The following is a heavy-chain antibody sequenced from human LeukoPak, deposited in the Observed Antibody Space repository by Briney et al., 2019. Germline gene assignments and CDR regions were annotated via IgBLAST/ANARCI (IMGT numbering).Heavy chain of an antibody. CDR2: MNPNSGNT. J-gene: IGHJ4*02. CDR3: ARGVGYYGSGQHTGLDY. V-gene: IGHV1-8*03. D-gene: IGHD3-10*01. Sequence: GASVKVTRKASGYTFTSYDINWVRQATGQGLEWMGWMNPNSGNTGYAQKFQGRVTITRNTSISTTYMELSSLKSEDTAVYYCARGVGYYGSGQHTGLDYWGQGTLVTVSS. CDR1: GYTFTSYD.